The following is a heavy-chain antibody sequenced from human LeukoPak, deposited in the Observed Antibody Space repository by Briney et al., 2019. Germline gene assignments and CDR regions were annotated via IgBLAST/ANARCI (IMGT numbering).Heavy chain of an antibody. Sequence: IPSETLSLTCTVSGGSISSYYWSWIRQPPGKGLEWIGYIYYSGSTNYSPSLKSRVTISVDTSKNQFSLKLSSVTAADTAVYYCARGTYYYDSSGYSYYDYYYMDVWGKGTTVTISS. V-gene: IGHV4-59*01. CDR2: IYYSGST. D-gene: IGHD3-22*01. CDR1: GGSISSYY. J-gene: IGHJ6*03. CDR3: ARGTYYYDSSGYSYYDYYYMDV.